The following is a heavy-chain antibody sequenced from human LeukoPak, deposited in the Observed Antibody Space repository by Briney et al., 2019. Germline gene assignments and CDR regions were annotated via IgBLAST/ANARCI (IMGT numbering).Heavy chain of an antibody. V-gene: IGHV3-7*05. Sequence: GGSLRLSCAASGFTFSSYWMIWVCQAPGKGLEWVANINQVGSERYYVDSVKGRFTISRDNAKNSLYLQMNSLRAEDTAVYYCARDHSEPGVFFDSWGQGTLVTVSS. CDR3: ARDHSEPGVFFDS. D-gene: IGHD1-14*01. J-gene: IGHJ4*02. CDR2: INQVGSER. CDR1: GFTFSSYW.